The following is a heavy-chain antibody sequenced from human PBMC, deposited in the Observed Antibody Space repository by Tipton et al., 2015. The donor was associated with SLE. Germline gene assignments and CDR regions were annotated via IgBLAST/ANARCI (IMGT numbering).Heavy chain of an antibody. CDR2: IYHSGTT. CDR1: DGSISVDC. D-gene: IGHD5-24*01. V-gene: IGHV4-59*04. Sequence: TLSLTCTVSDGSISVDCCNWIRQPPGKGLEWLGTIYHSGTTYYNPSLKSRLTLSIDTSKNQFSLKLSSVTAADTAVYYCFRLELPATKADYWGPGTLVTVSS. J-gene: IGHJ4*02. CDR3: FRLELPATKADY.